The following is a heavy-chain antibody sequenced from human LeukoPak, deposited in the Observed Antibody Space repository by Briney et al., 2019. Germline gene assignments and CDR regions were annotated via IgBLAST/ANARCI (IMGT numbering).Heavy chain of an antibody. V-gene: IGHV4-34*01. CDR2: INHSGST. Sequence: PSETLSLTCAVYGGSFSGYYWSWIRQPPGKGLEWIGEINHSGSTNYNPSLKSRVTISVDTSKNQFSLKLSSVTAADTAVYYCAREEMATTDYYYYYMDVWGKGTTVTISS. D-gene: IGHD5-24*01. J-gene: IGHJ6*03. CDR3: AREEMATTDYYYYYMDV. CDR1: GGSFSGYY.